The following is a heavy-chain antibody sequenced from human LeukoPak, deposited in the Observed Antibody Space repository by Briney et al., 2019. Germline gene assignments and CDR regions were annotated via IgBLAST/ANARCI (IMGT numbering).Heavy chain of an antibody. CDR2: FDPEDGET. J-gene: IGHJ3*02. CDR1: GYTLTELS. D-gene: IGHD3-22*01. CDR3: ATATLSSGYYNDAFDI. Sequence: ASVKVSCTVSGYTLTELSMHWVRQAPGKGLEWMGGFDPEDGETIYAQKFQGRVTMTEDTSTDTAYMELSSLRSEDTAVYYCATATLSSGYYNDAFDIWGQGTMVTVSS. V-gene: IGHV1-24*01.